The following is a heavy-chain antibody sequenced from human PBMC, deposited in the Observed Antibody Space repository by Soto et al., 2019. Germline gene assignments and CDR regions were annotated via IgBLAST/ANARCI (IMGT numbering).Heavy chain of an antibody. CDR3: EREASLPDYYYYGMDV. Sequence: SETLSLTCTVSGGSISSYYWSWIRQPPGKGLEWIGYIYYSGSTNYNPSLKSRVTISVDTSKNQFSLKLSSVTAADTAVYYCEREASLPDYYYYGMDVWGQGTTVTVSS. CDR1: GGSISSYY. J-gene: IGHJ6*02. CDR2: IYYSGST. V-gene: IGHV4-59*01.